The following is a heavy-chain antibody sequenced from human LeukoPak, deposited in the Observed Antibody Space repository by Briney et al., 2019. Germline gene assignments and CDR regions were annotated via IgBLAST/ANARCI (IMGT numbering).Heavy chain of an antibody. Sequence: GGSLRLSCAASGFTFSSYAMHWVRQAPGKGLEWVAVISYDGSNKYYADSVKGRFTISRDNSKNTLYLQMNSLRAEDTAVYYCAREDVMITFGGVIVPRGHFDYWGQGTLVTVSS. J-gene: IGHJ4*02. CDR3: AREDVMITFGGVIVPRGHFDY. CDR1: GFTFSSYA. V-gene: IGHV3-30-3*01. CDR2: ISYDGSNK. D-gene: IGHD3-16*02.